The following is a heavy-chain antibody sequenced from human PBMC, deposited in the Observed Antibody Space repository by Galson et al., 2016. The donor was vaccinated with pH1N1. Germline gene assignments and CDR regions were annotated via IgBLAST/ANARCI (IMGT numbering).Heavy chain of an antibody. V-gene: IGHV3-7*01. CDR3: ARAIATADSL. CDR1: GFTFSNYW. J-gene: IGHJ4*02. Sequence: SLRLSCAASGFTFSNYWMHWVRQVPGKGLEWVANIKQDGSKIYYVDSVKGRFTISRDNAKSSLYLQMNSLRAEDTAVYYCARAIATADSLWGQGTLVTVSS. D-gene: IGHD6-13*01. CDR2: IKQDGSKI.